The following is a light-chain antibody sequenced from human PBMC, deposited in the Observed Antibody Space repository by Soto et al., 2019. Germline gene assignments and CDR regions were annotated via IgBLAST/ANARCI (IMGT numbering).Light chain of an antibody. CDR3: QQYGDSPVT. J-gene: IGKJ1*01. Sequence: SPPSLSVTPGETATLSCRASQSVDITNLAWYQQRPGQAPSLLIYGASRRATGIPDRFSGSGSGTDFTLTISRLVPEDFAVYYCQQYGDSPVTFGQGTKVDI. CDR1: QSVDITN. CDR2: GAS. V-gene: IGKV3-20*01.